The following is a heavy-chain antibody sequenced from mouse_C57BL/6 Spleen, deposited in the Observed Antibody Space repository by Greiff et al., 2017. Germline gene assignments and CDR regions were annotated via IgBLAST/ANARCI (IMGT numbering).Heavy chain of an antibody. Sequence: ESGPGLVKPSQSLSLTCSVTCYSITSGYYWNWIRQFPGNKLEWMGYISYDGSNNYNPSLKNRISITRDTSKNQFFLKLNSVTTEDTATYYCARDYYGSSPFAYWGQGTLVTVSA. J-gene: IGHJ3*01. V-gene: IGHV3-6*01. CDR3: ARDYYGSSPFAY. CDR1: CYSITSGYY. CDR2: ISYDGSN. D-gene: IGHD1-1*01.